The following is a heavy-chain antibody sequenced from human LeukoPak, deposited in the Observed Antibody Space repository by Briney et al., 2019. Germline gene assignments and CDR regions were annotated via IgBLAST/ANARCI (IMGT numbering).Heavy chain of an antibody. CDR3: ARGRESTIFGVAAQNYYYYYMDV. Sequence: GRSLRLSCAASGFTFSSYGMHWVRQAPGKGLEWVAVIWYDGSNKYYADSVKGRFTISRDNSKNTLYLQMNSLRAEDTAVYYCARGRESTIFGVAAQNYYYYYMDVWGKGTTVTVSS. CDR1: GFTFSSYG. CDR2: IWYDGSNK. D-gene: IGHD3-3*01. V-gene: IGHV3-33*01. J-gene: IGHJ6*03.